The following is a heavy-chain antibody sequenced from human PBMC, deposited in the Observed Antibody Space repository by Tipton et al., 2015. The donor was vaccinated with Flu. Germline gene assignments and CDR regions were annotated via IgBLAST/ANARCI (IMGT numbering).Heavy chain of an antibody. Sequence: TLSLTCAVSGGPISSGGDYWSWIRQHPGKGLEWIGHIYYIGSTNYNPSLKSRVTISVDTSKNQFSLKLTSVTAADTAVYYCARDRWEYIRGFDSWGQGTLVTVSP. CDR1: GGPISSGGDY. V-gene: IGHV4-31*11. J-gene: IGHJ4*02. D-gene: IGHD2/OR15-2a*01. CDR3: ARDRWEYIRGFDS. CDR2: IYYIGST.